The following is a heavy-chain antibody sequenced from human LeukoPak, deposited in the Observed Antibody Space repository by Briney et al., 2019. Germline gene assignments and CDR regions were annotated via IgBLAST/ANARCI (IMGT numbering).Heavy chain of an antibody. J-gene: IGHJ4*02. CDR2: SSSSGSTI. CDR3: ARHGYYYGSGSYLPLDY. V-gene: IGHV3-11*01. CDR1: GFTLSDYY. D-gene: IGHD3-10*01. Sequence: GGSLRLSCAASGFTLSDYYMSWVRQAPGKGLEWVSYSSSSGSTIYYADSVKGRFTISRDNAKNSLYLQMNSLRAEDTAVYYCARHGYYYGSGSYLPLDYWGQGTLVTVSS.